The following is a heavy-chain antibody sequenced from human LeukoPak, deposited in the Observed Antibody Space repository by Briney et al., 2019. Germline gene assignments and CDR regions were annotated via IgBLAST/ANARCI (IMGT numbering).Heavy chain of an antibody. CDR1: GGSISSYY. V-gene: IGHV4-59*08. D-gene: IGHD3-22*01. CDR2: IYYSGST. CDR3: AGLTMIDAFDI. Sequence: SETLSLTCTVSGGSISSYYWSWIRQPPGKGLEWIGYIYYSGSTNYNPSLKSRVTISVDTSKNQFSLKLSSVTAADTVVYYCAGLTMIDAFDIWGQGTMVTVSS. J-gene: IGHJ3*02.